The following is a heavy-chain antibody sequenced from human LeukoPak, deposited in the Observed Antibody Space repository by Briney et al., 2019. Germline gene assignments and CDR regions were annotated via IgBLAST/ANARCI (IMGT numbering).Heavy chain of an antibody. J-gene: IGHJ4*02. V-gene: IGHV1-3*01. CDR2: INGDNGNT. CDR3: ARDNPVPV. D-gene: IGHD6-6*01. Sequence: ASVKVSCKAFGYTFTTYAMHWVRQAPGQRPEWMGWINGDNGNTKYSQKFQGRVSITRDTSTYTGYLELRSLSSADTAVYFCARDNPVPVWGQGTLVTVSS. CDR1: GYTFTTYA.